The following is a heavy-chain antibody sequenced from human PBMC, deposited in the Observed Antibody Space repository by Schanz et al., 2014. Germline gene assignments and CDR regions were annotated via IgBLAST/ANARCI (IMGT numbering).Heavy chain of an antibody. CDR2: ISGSDNYI. CDR1: GFTFADYY. V-gene: IGHV3-11*06. CDR3: ARGARQYSGSYSPSDY. J-gene: IGHJ4*02. Sequence: QVQLLESGGGLFKPGGSLRLSCAGSGFTFADYYMNWIRQAPGKGLEWVSYISGSDNYINYADSVKGRFTISRDNAKNSLFLLMSSLRAEDSAVYYCARGARQYSGSYSPSDYWGQGTLVTVSS. D-gene: IGHD1-26*01.